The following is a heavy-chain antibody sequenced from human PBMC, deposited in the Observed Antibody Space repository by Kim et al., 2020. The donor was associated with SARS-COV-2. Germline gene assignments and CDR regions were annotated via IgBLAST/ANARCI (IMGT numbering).Heavy chain of an antibody. CDR1: GGSVSSGSYY. D-gene: IGHD6-13*01. V-gene: IGHV4-61*01. Sequence: SETLSLTCTVSGGSVSSGSYYWSWIRQPPGKGLEWIGYIYYSGSTNYNPSLKSRVTISVDTSKNQFSLKLSSVTAADTAVYYCATRIAAADHPVNYWYFDLWGRGTLVTVSS. CDR2: IYYSGST. J-gene: IGHJ2*01. CDR3: ATRIAAADHPVNYWYFDL.